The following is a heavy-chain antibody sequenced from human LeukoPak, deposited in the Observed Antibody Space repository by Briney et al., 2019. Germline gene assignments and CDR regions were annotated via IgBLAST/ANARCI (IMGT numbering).Heavy chain of an antibody. CDR2: MNPNSGNT. CDR3: ARGGGAGVLVYMDV. D-gene: IGHD1-26*01. V-gene: IGHV1-8*03. J-gene: IGHJ6*03. CDR1: GYTFTGYY. Sequence: GASVKVPCKASGYTFTGYYIHWVRQAPGQGLEWMGWMNPNSGNTGYAQKFQGRVTITRNTSISTAYMELSSLRSEDTAVYYCARGGGAGVLVYMDVWGKGTTVTISS.